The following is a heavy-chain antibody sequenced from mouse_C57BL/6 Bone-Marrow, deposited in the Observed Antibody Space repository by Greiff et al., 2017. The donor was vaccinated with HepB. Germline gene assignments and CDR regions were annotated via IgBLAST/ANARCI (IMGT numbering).Heavy chain of an antibody. V-gene: IGHV5-4*01. CDR3: ARDPDGNYVFWFAY. D-gene: IGHD2-1*01. CDR1: GFTFSSYA. CDR2: ISDGGSYT. Sequence: EVKLVESGGGLVKPGGSLKLSCAASGFTFSSYAMSWVRQTPEKRLEWVATISDGGSYTYYPDNVKGRFTISRDNAKNNLYLQMSHLKSEDTAMYYCARDPDGNYVFWFAYWGQGTLVTVSA. J-gene: IGHJ3*01.